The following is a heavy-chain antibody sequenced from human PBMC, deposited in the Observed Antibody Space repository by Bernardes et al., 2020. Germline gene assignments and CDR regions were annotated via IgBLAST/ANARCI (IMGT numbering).Heavy chain of an antibody. CDR3: ARLRYSSGRSRWFDP. CDR1: GFSFNTYS. V-gene: IGHV3-48*02. CDR2: VSSSGTTM. J-gene: IGHJ5*02. Sequence: GGSLRLSCVGSGFSFNTYSMIWVRQAPGKGLEWVSYVSSSGTTMYYADSVKGRFTIFRDNAKNSLYLQMNSLRDEDTAVYYCARLRYSSGRSRWFDPWGQGTLVTVSS. D-gene: IGHD6-19*01.